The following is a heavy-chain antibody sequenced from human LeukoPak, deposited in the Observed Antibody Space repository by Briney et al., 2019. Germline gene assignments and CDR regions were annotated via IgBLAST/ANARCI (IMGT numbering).Heavy chain of an antibody. CDR3: ARLRKQHYFDY. CDR2: IYYSGST. D-gene: IGHD6-13*01. Sequence: SETLSLTCTVSGGSISGSSYYWGWIRQPPGKGLEWIGSIYYSGSTYYNPSLKSRVTISVDTSKNQFSLKLSSVTAADTAVYYCARLRKQHYFDYWGQGTLVTVSS. V-gene: IGHV4-39*01. J-gene: IGHJ4*02. CDR1: GGSISGSSYY.